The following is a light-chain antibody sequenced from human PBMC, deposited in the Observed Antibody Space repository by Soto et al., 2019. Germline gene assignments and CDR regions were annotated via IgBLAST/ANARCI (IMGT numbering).Light chain of an antibody. Sequence: QSALTQPRSVSGSPGQSVTISCTGTSSDVGGYNYVSWYQQHPGKAPKLMIYDVSKRPSGVPDRFSGSKSGNTASLTISGLQAEDEADYYCCSYAGSYKGYVFGTGTKVPS. CDR3: CSYAGSYKGYV. J-gene: IGLJ1*01. CDR1: SSDVGGYNY. V-gene: IGLV2-11*01. CDR2: DVS.